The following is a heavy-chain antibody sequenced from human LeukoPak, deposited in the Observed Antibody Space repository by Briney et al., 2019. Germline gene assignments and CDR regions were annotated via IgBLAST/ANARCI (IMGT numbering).Heavy chain of an antibody. CDR1: GGSISSGGYS. D-gene: IGHD3-22*01. V-gene: IGHV4-30-2*01. CDR3: ARAGDSSGYYYGSLSFDY. Sequence: SQTLSLTCAVSGGSISSGGYSWSWIRQPPGKGLEWIGYIYHSGSTYYNPSLKSRVTISVDRSKNQFSLKLSSVTAADTAAYYCARAGDSSGYYYGSLSFDYWGQGTRVTVSS. J-gene: IGHJ4*02. CDR2: IYHSGST.